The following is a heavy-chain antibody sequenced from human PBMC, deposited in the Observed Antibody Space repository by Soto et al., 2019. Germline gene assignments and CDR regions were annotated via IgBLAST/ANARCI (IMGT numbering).Heavy chain of an antibody. CDR3: ARANKYYYDSSGYYYVPGRAWFDP. Sequence: PSETLSLTCTVSGGSISSSSYYWGWIRQPPGKGLEWIGSIYYSRSTYYNPSLKSRVTISVDTSKNQFSLKLSSVTAADTAVYYCARANKYYYDSSGYYYVPGRAWFDPRGQGTLVTVSS. CDR2: IYYSRST. D-gene: IGHD3-22*01. CDR1: GGSISSSSYY. J-gene: IGHJ5*02. V-gene: IGHV4-39*01.